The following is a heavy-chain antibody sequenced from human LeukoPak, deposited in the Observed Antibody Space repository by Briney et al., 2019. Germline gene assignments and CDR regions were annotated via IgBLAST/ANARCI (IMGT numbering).Heavy chain of an antibody. CDR1: GGSISSYY. V-gene: IGHV4-59*01. Sequence: SETLSLTCTVSGGSISSYYWSWIRQPPGKGLEWIGYIYYSGSTNYNPSLKSRVTISVDTSKNQFSLKLSSVTAADTAVYYCASTLRIRAFDYWGQGTLVTVSS. CDR3: ASTLRIRAFDY. CDR2: IYYSGST. D-gene: IGHD3-16*01. J-gene: IGHJ4*02.